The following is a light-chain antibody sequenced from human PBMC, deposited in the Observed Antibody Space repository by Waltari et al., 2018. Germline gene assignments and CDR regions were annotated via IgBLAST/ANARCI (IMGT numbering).Light chain of an antibody. J-gene: IGLJ2*01. V-gene: IGLV2-14*03. CDR2: NVH. Sequence: QSALTQPASVSGSPGQSIAISCTGTSSAIGGHIHVSWYQPPPGKAPKIIIYNVHNRPSGVSDRFSGSKSGNTASLTISGLQAEDEADYYCGSYRSGSTLVFGGGTRLTVL. CDR1: SSAIGGHIH. CDR3: GSYRSGSTLV.